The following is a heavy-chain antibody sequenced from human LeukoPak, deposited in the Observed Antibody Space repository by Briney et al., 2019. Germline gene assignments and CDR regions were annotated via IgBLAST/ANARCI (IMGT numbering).Heavy chain of an antibody. J-gene: IGHJ5*01. CDR1: GFTFSSYN. D-gene: IGHD4-17*01. CDR3: ANPPTVTKIRFDS. CDR2: IKQDGSEK. Sequence: GGSLRLSCAASGFTFSSYNMSWVRQAPGKGLEWVANIKQDGSEKYYVDSVKGRFTISRDNAKNSLYLQMNSLRAEDTAVYYCANPPTVTKIRFDSWGQGTLVTVSS. V-gene: IGHV3-7*03.